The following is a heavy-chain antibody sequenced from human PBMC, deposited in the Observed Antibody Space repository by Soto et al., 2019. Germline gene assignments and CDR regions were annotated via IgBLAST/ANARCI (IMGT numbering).Heavy chain of an antibody. D-gene: IGHD6-13*01. V-gene: IGHV3-9*01. CDR1: GFTFDDYA. CDR3: AKDPYSSSWYGNYYYYGMDV. CDR2: ISWNSGSI. Sequence: EVQLVESGGGLVQPGRSLRLSCAASGFTFDDYAMHWVRQAPGKGLEWVSGISWNSGSIGYVDSVKGRFTISRDNAKNSLYLQMNSLRAEDTALYYCAKDPYSSSWYGNYYYYGMDVWGQGTTVTVSS. J-gene: IGHJ6*02.